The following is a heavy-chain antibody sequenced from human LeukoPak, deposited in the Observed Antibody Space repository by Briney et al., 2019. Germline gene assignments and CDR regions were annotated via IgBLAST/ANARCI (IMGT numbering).Heavy chain of an antibody. CDR1: GGSITTTNW. Sequence: SGTLSLTCAVSGGSITTTNWWSWVRQPPGKGLEWIGEVHLSGATNYNLSLESRDSMSIDKSKNPLSLEVTSVTAADTAIYYCTRESGVFSPFGFWGEGTLVTVS. CDR3: TRESGVFSPFGF. V-gene: IGHV4-4*02. D-gene: IGHD1-26*01. J-gene: IGHJ1*01. CDR2: VHLSGAT.